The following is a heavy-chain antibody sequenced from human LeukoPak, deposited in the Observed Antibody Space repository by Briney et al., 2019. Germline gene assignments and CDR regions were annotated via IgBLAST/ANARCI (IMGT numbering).Heavy chain of an antibody. CDR2: IYYSGST. J-gene: IGHJ4*02. CDR3: ARENWNYFDY. V-gene: IGHV4-31*03. Sequence: SQTLSLTCTVSGGSISSGGYYWSWIRQHPGKGLEWFGYIYYSGSTYYNSSLKSRVTISVDTSKNHFSLKLSSVTAADTAVYYCARENWNYFDYWGQGTLVTVSS. CDR1: GGSISSGGYY. D-gene: IGHD1-1*01.